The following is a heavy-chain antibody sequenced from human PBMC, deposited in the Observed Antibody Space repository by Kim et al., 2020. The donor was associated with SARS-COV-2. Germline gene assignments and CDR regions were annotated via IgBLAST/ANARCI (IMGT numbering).Heavy chain of an antibody. V-gene: IGHV1-58*01. D-gene: IGHD6-25*01. CDR2: T. CDR3: ASATAAFYWFDP. Sequence: TNYAQRLQARVTISIDTSTNTAYMVLTNLTSDDTAVYYCASATAAFYWFDPWGQGTPVTVSS. J-gene: IGHJ5*02.